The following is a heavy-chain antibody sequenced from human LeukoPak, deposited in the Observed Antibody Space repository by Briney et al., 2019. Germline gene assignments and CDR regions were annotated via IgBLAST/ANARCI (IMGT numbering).Heavy chain of an antibody. CDR2: IYYSGST. CDR3: ARDISSRHWFDP. CDR1: GGSFSGYY. J-gene: IGHJ5*02. D-gene: IGHD3-3*02. V-gene: IGHV4-59*01. Sequence: SETLSLTCAVYGGSFSGYYWSWIRQPPGKGLEWIGYIYYSGSTNYNPSLKSRVTISVDTSKNQFSLKLSSVTAADTAVYYCARDISSRHWFDPWGQGTLVTVSS.